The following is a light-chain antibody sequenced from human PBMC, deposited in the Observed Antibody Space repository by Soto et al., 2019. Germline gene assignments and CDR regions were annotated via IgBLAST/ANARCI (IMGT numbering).Light chain of an antibody. Sequence: QSVLTQPRSVSGSPGQSVTISCTGTSSDVGGYNYVSWYRQHPGKAPKLMIYDVSKRPSGVPDRFSGSKSGNTASLTISGLQAEDEADYYCCSYAGSHTFVFGGGTKLTVL. V-gene: IGLV2-11*01. CDR3: CSYAGSHTFV. J-gene: IGLJ2*01. CDR2: DVS. CDR1: SSDVGGYNY.